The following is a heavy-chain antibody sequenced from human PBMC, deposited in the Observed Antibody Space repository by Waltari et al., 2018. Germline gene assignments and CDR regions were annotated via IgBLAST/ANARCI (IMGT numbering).Heavy chain of an antibody. CDR2: IIPILGIA. D-gene: IGHD1-1*01. J-gene: IGHJ6*03. Sequence: QVQLVQSGAEVKKPGSSVKVSCKASGGTFSSYAISWVRQAPGQGLEWMGGIIPILGIANYAQKFQGRVTITADKSTSTAYMELSSLRSEDTAVYYCVRPTGYEGDYYYYMDVWGKGTTVTVSS. CDR1: GGTFSSYA. CDR3: VRPTGYEGDYYYYMDV. V-gene: IGHV1-69*10.